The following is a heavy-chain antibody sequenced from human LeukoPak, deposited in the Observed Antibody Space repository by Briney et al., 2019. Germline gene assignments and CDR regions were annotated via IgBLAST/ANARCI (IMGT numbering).Heavy chain of an antibody. CDR1: GGTFTNYA. CDR2: IIPIFGKA. V-gene: IGHV1-69*13. CDR3: ARGWLAETTVVTPYNY. D-gene: IGHD4-23*01. J-gene: IGHJ4*02. Sequence: SEKVSYKASGGTFTNYAINWVRQAPGQGLEWMGGIIPIFGKANYAQKFQGRVTITADESTRTAYMELSSLRSEDTAVYYCARGWLAETTVVTPYNYWGRGTLVSVSS.